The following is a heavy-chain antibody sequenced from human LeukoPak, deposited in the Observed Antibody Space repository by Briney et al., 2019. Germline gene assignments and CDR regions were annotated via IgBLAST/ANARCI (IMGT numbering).Heavy chain of an antibody. CDR1: GFTFTSYN. CDR3: ARVQTFRGSWFFDL. J-gene: IGHJ2*01. D-gene: IGHD3-3*02. CDR2: MSYDGSNQ. Sequence: GGSLRLSCAASGFTFTSYNLHWVRQAPGKGLEWVALMSYDGSNQYYADYVKGRFSIYRDTSKNTLYMQMNSLRAEDTAVYYCARVQTFRGSWFFDLWGRGTLVTVSS. V-gene: IGHV3-30-3*01.